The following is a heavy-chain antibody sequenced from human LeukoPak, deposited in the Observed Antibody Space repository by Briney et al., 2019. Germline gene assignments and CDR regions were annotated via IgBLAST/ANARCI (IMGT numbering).Heavy chain of an antibody. D-gene: IGHD3-3*01. Sequence: GASVKVSCKASGYTFTSYDINWVRQATGQGLEWMGWMNPNSGNTGYAQKFQGRVTITRNTSISTAYMELSSLRSEDTAVYYCARMGGPSYYDFWSGYYYFDYWGQGTLVTVSS. J-gene: IGHJ4*02. V-gene: IGHV1-8*03. CDR1: GYTFTSYD. CDR2: MNPNSGNT. CDR3: ARMGGPSYYDFWSGYYYFDY.